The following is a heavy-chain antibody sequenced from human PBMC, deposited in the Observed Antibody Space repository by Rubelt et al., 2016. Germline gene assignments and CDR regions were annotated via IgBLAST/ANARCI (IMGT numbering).Heavy chain of an antibody. CDR2: ISGSGGST. V-gene: IGHV3-23*04. Sequence: EVQLVESGGGLVQPGGSLRLSCAASGFTFHDYAIHWVRQPPGKGLEWVSAISGSGGSTYYADSVRGRFTISRDNSKNTVYWKMNSLRPEETAVYYCAKDRKTVGAAYYFDQWGQGTLVTVSS. J-gene: IGHJ4*02. CDR3: AKDRKTVGAAYYFDQ. D-gene: IGHD1-26*01. CDR1: GFTFHDYA.